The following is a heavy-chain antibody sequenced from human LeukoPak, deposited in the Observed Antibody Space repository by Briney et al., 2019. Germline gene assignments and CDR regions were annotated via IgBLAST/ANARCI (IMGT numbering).Heavy chain of an antibody. CDR3: ARDPRVDTAMVYYYYGMDV. V-gene: IGHV4-34*01. D-gene: IGHD5-18*01. Sequence: PSETLSLTCAVYGGSFSGYYWSWIRQPPGKGLEWIGEIYHSGSTNYNPSLKSRVTISVDKSKNQFSLKLSSVTAADTAVYYCARDPRVDTAMVYYYYGMDVWGKGTTVTVSS. CDR1: GGSFSGYY. CDR2: IYHSGST. J-gene: IGHJ6*04.